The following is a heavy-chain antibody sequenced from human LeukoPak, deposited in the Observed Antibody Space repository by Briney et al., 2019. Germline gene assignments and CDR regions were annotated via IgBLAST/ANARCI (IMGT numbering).Heavy chain of an antibody. V-gene: IGHV4-38-2*02. J-gene: IGHJ4*02. D-gene: IGHD4-23*01. Sequence: PSETLSLTCTVSGYSISSGYYWGWIRQPPGKGLEWIGSIYHSGSTYYNPSLKSRVTISVDTSKNQFSLKLSSVTAADTAVYYCARDDGRRDGGTFFDYWGQGTLVTVSS. CDR3: ARDDGRRDGGTFFDY. CDR1: GYSISSGYY. CDR2: IYHSGST.